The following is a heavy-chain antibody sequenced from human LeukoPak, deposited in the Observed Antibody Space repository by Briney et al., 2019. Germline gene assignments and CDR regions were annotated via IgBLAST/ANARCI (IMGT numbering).Heavy chain of an antibody. V-gene: IGHV3-23*01. CDR2: ICGSGGST. CDR1: GFTFSSYA. D-gene: IGHD2-2*01. J-gene: IGHJ3*02. Sequence: GGSLRLSCAASGFTFSSYAMSWVRQAPGKGLEWVSAICGSGGSTYYADSVKGRFTISRDNSKNTLYLQMNSLRAEDTAVYYCAKDRPIVVVPAAVDAFDIWGQGTMVTVSS. CDR3: AKDRPIVVVPAAVDAFDI.